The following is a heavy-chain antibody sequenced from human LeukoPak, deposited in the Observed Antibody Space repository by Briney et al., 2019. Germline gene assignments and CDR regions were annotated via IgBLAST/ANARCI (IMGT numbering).Heavy chain of an antibody. CDR1: GFTFDDYA. J-gene: IGHJ3*02. CDR2: ISWNSGSI. CDR3: AKGVAVDDAFDI. V-gene: IGHV3-9*01. D-gene: IGHD6-19*01. Sequence: PGGSLRLSCAASGFTFDDYAMHWVRQAPGKGLEWVSGISWNSGSIGYADSVKGRFTISRDNAKNSLYLQMNSLRAEDTAVYYCAKGVAVDDAFDIWGQGTMVTVSS.